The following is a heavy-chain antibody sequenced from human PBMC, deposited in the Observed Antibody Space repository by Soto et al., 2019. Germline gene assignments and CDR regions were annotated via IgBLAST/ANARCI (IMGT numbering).Heavy chain of an antibody. CDR2: INAGNGNT. CDR1: GYTFTSYA. V-gene: IGHV1-3*01. J-gene: IGHJ4*02. D-gene: IGHD1-1*01. Sequence: ASVKVSCKASGYTFTSYAMHWVRQAPGQRLEWMGWINAGNGNTKYSQKFQGRVTITRDTSASTAYMELSSLRSEDTAVYYCARLDGYNFALDYWGQGTLVTVSS. CDR3: ARLDGYNFALDY.